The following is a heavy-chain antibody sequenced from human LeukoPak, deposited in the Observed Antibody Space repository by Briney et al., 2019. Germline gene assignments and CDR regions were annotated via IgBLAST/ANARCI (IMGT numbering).Heavy chain of an antibody. V-gene: IGHV1-24*01. CDR3: EAVSSSWSIDY. Sequence: ASVKVSCKVSGYTLTELSMHWVRQAPGKGLEWMGGFDPEDGETIYAQKFQGRVTTTEDTSTDTAYMELSSLRSEDTAVYYCEAVSSSWSIDYWGQGTLVTVSS. CDR2: FDPEDGET. J-gene: IGHJ4*02. CDR1: GYTLTELS. D-gene: IGHD6-13*01.